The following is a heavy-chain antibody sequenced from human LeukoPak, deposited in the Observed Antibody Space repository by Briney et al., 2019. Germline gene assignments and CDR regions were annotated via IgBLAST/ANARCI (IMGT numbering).Heavy chain of an antibody. CDR1: GGSILSSGFY. CDR2: IYYSAST. CDR3: SVAGS. D-gene: IGHD2-15*01. V-gene: IGHV4-39*07. J-gene: IGHJ4*02. Sequence: PSETLSLTCTVSGGSILSSGFYWGWIRQPPGQGLEWIASIYYSASTYYNPSLKSRVTMSVDTSKNQFSLKLNSVTAADTAVYYCSVAGSWGQGTLVTVSS.